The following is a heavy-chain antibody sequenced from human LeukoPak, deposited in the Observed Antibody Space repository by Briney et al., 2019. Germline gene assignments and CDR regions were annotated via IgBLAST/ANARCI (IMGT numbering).Heavy chain of an antibody. CDR1: GGSFSGYY. CDR2: INHSGST. D-gene: IGHD3-10*01. V-gene: IGHV4-34*01. Sequence: TSETLSLTCAVYGGSFSGYYWSWIRQPPGKGLEWIGEINHSGSTNYNPSLKSRVTISVDMSKNQFSLKLSSVTAADTAVYYCARDLHYYGSGTLGYWGQGTLVTVSS. CDR3: ARDLHYYGSGTLGY. J-gene: IGHJ4*02.